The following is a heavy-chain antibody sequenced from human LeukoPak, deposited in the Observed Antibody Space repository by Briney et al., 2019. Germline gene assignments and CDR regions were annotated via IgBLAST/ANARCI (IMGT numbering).Heavy chain of an antibody. V-gene: IGHV3-21*01. CDR1: GFTFSSYS. J-gene: IGHJ4*02. D-gene: IGHD2-2*01. Sequence: GGSLRLSCAASGFTFSSYSMNWVRQAPGKGLEWVSSISSSSSYIYYADSVKGRFTISRDNAKNSLYLQMNSLRAEDTAVYYCARDRAKYQLLSAAYFDYWGQGTLVTVSS. CDR2: ISSSSSYI. CDR3: ARDRAKYQLLSAAYFDY.